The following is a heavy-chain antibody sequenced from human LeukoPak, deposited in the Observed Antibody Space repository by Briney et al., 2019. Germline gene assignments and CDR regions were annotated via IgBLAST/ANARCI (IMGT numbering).Heavy chain of an antibody. D-gene: IGHD2-21*02. CDR2: TRNKGNSYST. Sequence: HSGGSLRLSCAASGFTFGSYWMSWVRQAPGKGLEWVGRTRNKGNSYSTQYAASVEGRFTISRDDSKNSLYLQMNSLTTEDTAVYYCAREMVVAAIPSRQVDVWGKGTTVTISS. V-gene: IGHV3-72*01. CDR3: AREMVVAAIPSRQVDV. CDR1: GFTFGSYW. J-gene: IGHJ6*04.